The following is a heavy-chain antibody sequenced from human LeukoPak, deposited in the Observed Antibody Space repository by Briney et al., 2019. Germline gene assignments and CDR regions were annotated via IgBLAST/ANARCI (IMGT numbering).Heavy chain of an antibody. J-gene: IGHJ5*02. CDR2: INPSGGST. CDR1: GYTFTSYY. CDR3: ARTLGGYDILTGYPKSNWFDP. D-gene: IGHD3-9*01. V-gene: IGHV1-46*01. Sequence: ASVKVSCKGSGYTFTSYYMHWVRQAPGQGLEWVGIINPSGGSTSYVQKFQGRVTMTRDMSTSTVYMELSSLRSEDTAVYYCARTLGGYDILTGYPKSNWFDPWGQGTLVTVSS.